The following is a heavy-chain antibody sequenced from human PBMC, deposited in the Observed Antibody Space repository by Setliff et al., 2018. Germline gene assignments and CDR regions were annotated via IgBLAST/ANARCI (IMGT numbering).Heavy chain of an antibody. V-gene: IGHV3-23*01. CDR2: ISGSGGNT. D-gene: IGHD3-10*01. J-gene: IGHJ4*02. Sequence: LRLSCAASGFTFSSYAITWVRQAPGKGLEWVSAISGSGGNTYYADSVKGRFTISRDNSNNTLYLQMNSLRADDTATYYCAKDDQIRGHNLDYWGQGTLVTVSS. CDR1: GFTFSSYA. CDR3: AKDDQIRGHNLDY.